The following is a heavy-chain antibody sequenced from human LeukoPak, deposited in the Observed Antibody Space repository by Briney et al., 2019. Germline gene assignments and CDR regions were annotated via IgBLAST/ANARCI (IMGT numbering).Heavy chain of an antibody. D-gene: IGHD4-17*01. CDR3: ARDLWWITVTTDYFDS. Sequence: GGSLRLSCAASAFTFRSYGMHWVRQAPGKGLEWVAFIRYHGSDKYYADSVKDRFTISRDNSKNTLYLQMNSLRAEDTAVYYCARDLWWITVTTDYFDSWGQGTLVTVSS. CDR2: IRYHGSDK. CDR1: AFTFRSYG. J-gene: IGHJ4*02. V-gene: IGHV3-30*02.